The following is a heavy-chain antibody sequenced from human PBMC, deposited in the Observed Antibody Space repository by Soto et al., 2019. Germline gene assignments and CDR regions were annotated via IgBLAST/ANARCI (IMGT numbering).Heavy chain of an antibody. CDR2: TYYRSKWYN. CDR3: ARDSFQAAGTNNWFDP. V-gene: IGHV6-1*01. J-gene: IGHJ5*02. D-gene: IGHD6-13*01. CDR1: GDSVPSNSAA. Sequence: SQTLSLTCAISGDSVPSNSAAWNWIRQSPSRGLEWLGRTYYRSKWYNDYAVSVKSRITINPDTSKNQFSLQLNSVTPEDTAVYYCARDSFQAAGTNNWFDPWGQGTLVTVSS.